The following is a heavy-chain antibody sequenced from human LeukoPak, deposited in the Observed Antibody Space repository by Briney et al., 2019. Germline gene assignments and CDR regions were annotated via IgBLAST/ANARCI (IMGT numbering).Heavy chain of an antibody. CDR1: GFTFSSYE. CDR3: ARDVLWFGEYIDY. CDR2: ISSSGSTI. V-gene: IGHV3-48*03. Sequence: GGSLRLSCAASGFTFSSYEMNWVRQAPGKGLKWVSYISSSGSTIYYADSVKGRFTISRDNAKNSLYLQMNSLRAEDTAVYYCARDVLWFGEYIDYWGQGTLVTVSS. D-gene: IGHD3-10*01. J-gene: IGHJ4*02.